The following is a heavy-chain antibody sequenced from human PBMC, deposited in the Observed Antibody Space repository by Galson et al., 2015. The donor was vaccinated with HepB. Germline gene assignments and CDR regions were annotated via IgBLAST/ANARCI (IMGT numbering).Heavy chain of an antibody. D-gene: IGHD3-22*01. Sequence: SVKVSCTASGVTFSSSTINWVRQAPGQGLEWMGGIIPIFGIANYAQKFKGRVTITADNATSTAYMELSSLRSEDTAVYYCARDVYYYCSSGLDAFVIWGQGTMVTVSS. CDR1: GVTFSSST. J-gene: IGHJ3*02. CDR2: IIPIFGIA. V-gene: IGHV1-69*10. CDR3: ARDVYYYCSSGLDAFVI.